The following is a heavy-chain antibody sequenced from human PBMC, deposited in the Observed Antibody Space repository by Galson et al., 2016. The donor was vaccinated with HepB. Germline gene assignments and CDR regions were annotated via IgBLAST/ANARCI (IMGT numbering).Heavy chain of an antibody. Sequence: TLSLTCTVSGGSVSSAFYYLSWFRQHPGRGLEWLGYVSYSGSTYYNPPLESRLTISVDMSKNQLSLKLRSVTAADSAVYYFARRPPGSGKDHYGLDVWGKGTTVTVSS. CDR3: ARRPPGSGKDHYGLDV. J-gene: IGHJ6*04. D-gene: IGHD2-15*01. V-gene: IGHV4-31*03. CDR2: VSYSGST. CDR1: GGSVSSAFYY.